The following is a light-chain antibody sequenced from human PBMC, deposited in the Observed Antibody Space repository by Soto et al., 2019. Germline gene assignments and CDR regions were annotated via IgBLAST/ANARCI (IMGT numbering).Light chain of an antibody. CDR1: SSDVGGYNY. J-gene: IGLJ1*01. CDR3: SSYTSSSTYV. CDR2: EVS. Sequence: SGLTQPASESGSPGQSITISCTGTSSDVGGYNYVAWYQQHPGKAPKLMIYEVSNRPSGVSNRFSGSKSGNTASLTISGLQAEDEADYYCSSYTSSSTYVFGSGTKVTVL. V-gene: IGLV2-14*01.